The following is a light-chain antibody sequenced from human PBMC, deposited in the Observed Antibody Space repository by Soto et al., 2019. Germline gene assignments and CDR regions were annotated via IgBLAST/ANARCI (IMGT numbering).Light chain of an antibody. CDR3: QKYDSAPLT. CDR2: GAS. J-gene: IGKJ1*01. V-gene: IGKV1-27*01. Sequence: DIQMTQSPSSLSASVGDSVTITCRASQGISNKLAWYQQKPGKVPKLLIYGASTLQSGVPSRFSGSRSGTDFTLTISSLQPEDVATYYCQKYDSAPLTFGQGTKVDFK. CDR1: QGISNK.